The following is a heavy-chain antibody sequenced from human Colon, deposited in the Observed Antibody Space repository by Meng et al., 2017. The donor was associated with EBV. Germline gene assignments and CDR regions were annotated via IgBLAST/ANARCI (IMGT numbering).Heavy chain of an antibody. CDR2: ISAYNGNA. Sequence: QVQLVQAGAEVKKPGASVKVSCKASGYTFASYGISWVRQAPGQGLEWMGWISAYNGNADYAQNLKGRVTMTTDTSTNTAYMELRSLRPDDTAVYFCARGLVGPWGHGTLVTVSS. CDR3: ARGLVGP. D-gene: IGHD4-11*01. V-gene: IGHV1-18*01. CDR1: GYTFASYG. J-gene: IGHJ5*02.